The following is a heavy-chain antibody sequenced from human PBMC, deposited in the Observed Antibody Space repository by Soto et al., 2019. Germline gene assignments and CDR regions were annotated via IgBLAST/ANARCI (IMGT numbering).Heavy chain of an antibody. CDR2: IYPGDSDT. D-gene: IGHD6-6*01. CDR3: ARGYSSSSRWNYYYYGMDV. V-gene: IGHV5-51*01. Sequence: PGGSLKISCKGSGYSFTSYWIGWVRQMPGKGLEWMGIIYPGDSDTRYSPSFQGQVTISADKSISTAYLQWSSLKASDTAMYYCARGYSSSSRWNYYYYGMDVWGQGTTVTVSS. J-gene: IGHJ6*02. CDR1: GYSFTSYW.